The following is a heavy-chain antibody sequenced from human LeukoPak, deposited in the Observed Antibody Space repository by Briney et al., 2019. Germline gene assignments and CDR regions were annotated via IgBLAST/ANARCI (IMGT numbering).Heavy chain of an antibody. CDR1: GGSISSYY. V-gene: IGHV4-59*01. J-gene: IGHJ4*02. CDR2: IYYSGST. Sequence: PSETLSLTCTVSGGSISSYYWGWVRQPPGKGLEWIGYIYYSGSTNYNPSLKSRVTISVDTSKNQFSLKLSSVTAADTAVYYCARAHYYDYVWGSYRPYYFDYWGQGTLVTVSS. D-gene: IGHD3-16*02. CDR3: ARAHYYDYVWGSYRPYYFDY.